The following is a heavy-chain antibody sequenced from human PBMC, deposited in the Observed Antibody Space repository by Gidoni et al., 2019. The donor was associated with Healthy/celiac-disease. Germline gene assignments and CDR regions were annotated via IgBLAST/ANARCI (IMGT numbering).Heavy chain of an antibody. Sequence: QVQLVESGGGVVQPGRSLRLSCAASGFTFRSYGMHWVRQAPGKGLEWVAVISYDGSNKYYADSVKGRFTISRDNSKNTLYLQMNSLRAEDTAVYYCAKNLGGSYYYGMDVWGQGTTVTVSS. CDR2: ISYDGSNK. CDR3: AKNLGGSYYYGMDV. D-gene: IGHD2-15*01. V-gene: IGHV3-30*18. J-gene: IGHJ6*02. CDR1: GFTFRSYG.